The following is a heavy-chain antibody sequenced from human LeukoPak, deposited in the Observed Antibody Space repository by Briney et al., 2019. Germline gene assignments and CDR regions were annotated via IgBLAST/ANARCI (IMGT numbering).Heavy chain of an antibody. Sequence: GGSLRLSCAASGFTFSDYYMSWIRQAPGKGLEWLSYISTSGTYTNHADSVKGRFTISRDNAKNSLHLQMNSLRAEDTAVYYCAKVLEQLVPDYWGQGTLVTVSS. J-gene: IGHJ4*02. D-gene: IGHD6-6*01. CDR2: ISTSGTYT. V-gene: IGHV3-11*06. CDR3: AKVLEQLVPDY. CDR1: GFTFSDYY.